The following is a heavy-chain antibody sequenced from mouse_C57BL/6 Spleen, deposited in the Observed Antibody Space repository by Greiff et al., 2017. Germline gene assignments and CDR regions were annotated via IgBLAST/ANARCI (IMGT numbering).Heavy chain of an antibody. CDR1: GFNIKNTY. Sequence: VQLQQSVAELVRPGASVKLSCTASGFNIKNTYMHWVKQRPEQGLEWIGRIDPANGNTKYAPKFQGKATITADPSSNTAYLQLSSLTSEDTAIYYCASPGYYSNYLFAYWGQGTLVTVSA. J-gene: IGHJ3*01. CDR2: IDPANGNT. V-gene: IGHV14-3*01. CDR3: ASPGYYSNYLFAY. D-gene: IGHD2-5*01.